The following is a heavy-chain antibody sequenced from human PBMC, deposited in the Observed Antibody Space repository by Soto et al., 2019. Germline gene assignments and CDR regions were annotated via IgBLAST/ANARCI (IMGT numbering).Heavy chain of an antibody. CDR1: GFTFDDYA. CDR3: AKDVAAAGTQWVYYSSYMDV. J-gene: IGHJ6*03. V-gene: IGHV3-9*01. D-gene: IGHD6-13*01. CDR2: ISWNSGSI. Sequence: EVQLVESGGGLVQPGRSLRLSCAASGFTFDDYAMHWVRQAPGKGLEWVSGISWNSGSIGYADSVKGRFTISRDNAKNSLYLQMNSLRAEDTALYYCAKDVAAAGTQWVYYSSYMDVWGKGTTVTVSS.